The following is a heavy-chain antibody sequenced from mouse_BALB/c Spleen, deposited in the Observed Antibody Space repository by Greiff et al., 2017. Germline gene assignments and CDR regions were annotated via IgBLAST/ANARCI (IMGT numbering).Heavy chain of an antibody. CDR1: GFTFSSYG. V-gene: IGHV5-6-3*01. J-gene: IGHJ3*01. Sequence: EVQLQESGGGLVQPGGSLKLSCAASGFTFSSYGMSWVRQTPDKRLELVATINSNGGSTYYPDSVKGRFTISRDNAKNTLYLQMSSLKSEDTAMYYCARDEVRRAYWGQGTLVTVSA. D-gene: IGHD2-14*01. CDR2: INSNGGST. CDR3: ARDEVRRAY.